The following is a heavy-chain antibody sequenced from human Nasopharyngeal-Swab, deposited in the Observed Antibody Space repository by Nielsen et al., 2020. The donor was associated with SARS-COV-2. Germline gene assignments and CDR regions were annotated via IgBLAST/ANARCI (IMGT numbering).Heavy chain of an antibody. CDR3: ASPHNWGDAFDI. J-gene: IGHJ3*02. CDR1: GYTFTSYY. V-gene: IGHV1-46*01. CDR2: INPSGGST. Sequence: ASMKVSCKASGYTFTSYYMHWVRQAPGQGLEWMGIINPSGGSTSYAQKFQGRVTMTRDTSTSTVYMELSSLRSEDTAVYYCASPHNWGDAFDIWGQGTMVTVSS. D-gene: IGHD7-27*01.